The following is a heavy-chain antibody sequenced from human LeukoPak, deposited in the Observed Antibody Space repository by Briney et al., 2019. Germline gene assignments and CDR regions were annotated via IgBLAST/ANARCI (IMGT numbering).Heavy chain of an antibody. CDR2: IVVGSGNT. Sequence: ASVKVSCKASGFTFTSSAVQWVRQARGQRLEWIGWIVVGSGNTNYAQKFQERVTITRDMSTSTAYMELSSLRSEDTAVYYCAAVVPAAIPAFDYWGQGNPGHRLL. J-gene: IGHJ4*02. D-gene: IGHD2-2*02. CDR1: GFTFTSSA. V-gene: IGHV1-58*01. CDR3: AAVVPAAIPAFDY.